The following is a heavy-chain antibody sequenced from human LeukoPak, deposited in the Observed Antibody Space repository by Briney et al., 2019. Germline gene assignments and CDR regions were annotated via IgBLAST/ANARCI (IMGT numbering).Heavy chain of an antibody. CDR3: AASYSSGWYHYYYYYGMDV. D-gene: IGHD6-19*01. CDR2: INHSGST. V-gene: IGHV4-34*01. Sequence: SETLSLTCAVYGGSLSGYYWSWIRQPPGKGLEWIGEINHSGSTNYNPSLKSRVTISVDTSKNQFSLKLSSVTAADTAVYCCAASYSSGWYHYYYYYGMDVWGQGTTVTVSS. J-gene: IGHJ6*02. CDR1: GGSLSGYY.